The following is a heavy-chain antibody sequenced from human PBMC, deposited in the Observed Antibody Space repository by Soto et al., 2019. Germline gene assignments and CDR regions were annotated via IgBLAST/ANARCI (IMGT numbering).Heavy chain of an antibody. CDR1: GGSISSLGYS. V-gene: IGHV4-30-2*01. Sequence: SETLSLTCAVSGGSISSLGYSWSWIRQPPGKGLEWIGYIYHSGSTYYNPSLKSRVTISVDRSKNQFSLKLSSVTAADTAVYYCARSRGYSGYDSLPHIWGQGTMVTVSS. CDR2: IYHSGST. D-gene: IGHD5-12*01. J-gene: IGHJ3*02. CDR3: ARSRGYSGYDSLPHI.